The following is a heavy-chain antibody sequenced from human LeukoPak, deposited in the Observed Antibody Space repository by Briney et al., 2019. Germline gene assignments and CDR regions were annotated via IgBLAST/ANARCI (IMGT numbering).Heavy chain of an antibody. J-gene: IGHJ2*01. CDR3: AKDRTVGASYWYFDL. V-gene: IGHV3-23*01. Sequence: PGGSLRLSCAASGFTFSSYAMSWARQAPGKGLEWVSGISSSGSGGNTYYADFVKGRFTISRDSSKSTLFLQMNTLRAEDTAIYYCAKDRTVGASYWYFDLWGRGTLVTVSS. CDR1: GFTFSSYA. CDR2: ISSSGSGGNT. D-gene: IGHD1-26*01.